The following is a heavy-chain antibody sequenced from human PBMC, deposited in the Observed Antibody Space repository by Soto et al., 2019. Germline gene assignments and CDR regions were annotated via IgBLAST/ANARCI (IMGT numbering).Heavy chain of an antibody. D-gene: IGHD3-22*01. J-gene: IGHJ4*02. Sequence: SETLSLTCTVSGGSISNYYWNWIRQPPGKGLEWIGYIYYTGSTNYNPSLKSRVTMSVDMSKNQFSLRLSSVAAADTAVYFCARSRSSGYYFDDWRQRALVTVSS. CDR1: GGSISNYY. CDR2: IYYTGST. V-gene: IGHV4-59*12. CDR3: ARSRSSGYYFDD.